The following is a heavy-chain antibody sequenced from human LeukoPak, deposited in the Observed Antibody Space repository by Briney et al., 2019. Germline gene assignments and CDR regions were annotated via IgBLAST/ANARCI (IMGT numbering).Heavy chain of an antibody. J-gene: IGHJ4*02. D-gene: IGHD6-19*01. Sequence: SETLSLTCGVSGYSISSGYYWGWIRQPPGKGLEWIGSIYHSGSTYYNPSLKSRVTISVDTSKNQFSLKLRSVTAADTALYYCARRGGVEYSSGWYFDYWGQGTLVTVSS. CDR2: IYHSGST. V-gene: IGHV4-38-2*01. CDR3: ARRGGVEYSSGWYFDY. CDR1: GYSISSGYY.